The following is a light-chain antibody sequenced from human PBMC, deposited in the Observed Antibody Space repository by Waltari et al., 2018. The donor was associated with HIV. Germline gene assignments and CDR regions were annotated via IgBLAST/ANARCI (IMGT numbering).Light chain of an antibody. CDR3: QQTHSAPFT. CDR1: QYITSH. CDR2: AAS. J-gene: IGKJ3*01. Sequence: IQMTQSPSSLSASVGDRITLTCRASQYITSHFNWFQQKPGEAPRLLMCAASSLQSVVPSRFRGSASGTDFTLTISSLQPEDFATYYCQQTHSAPFTFGPGTKVDIK. V-gene: IGKV1-39*01.